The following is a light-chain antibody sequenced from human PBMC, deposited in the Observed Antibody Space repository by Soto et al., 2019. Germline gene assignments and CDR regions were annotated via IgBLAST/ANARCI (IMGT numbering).Light chain of an antibody. CDR2: GAS. CDR1: QSVGSN. J-gene: IGKJ1*01. CDR3: QQYNNWPSWT. V-gene: IGKV3-15*01. Sequence: EIVMTQSPATLSVSPGERATLSCRASQSVGSNFAWYQQKPGQAPRLLISGASTGATGIPARFSGSESGTEFTLAISSLQSEDCAVYYCQQYNNWPSWTFSQGTKVEIK.